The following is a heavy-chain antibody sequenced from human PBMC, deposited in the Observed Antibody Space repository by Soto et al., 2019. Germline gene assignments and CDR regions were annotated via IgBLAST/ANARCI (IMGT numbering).Heavy chain of an antibody. Sequence: ASVKVSCKASGYTFTGYYMHCVRQAPGQGLEWMGWINPNSGGTNYAQKFQGWVTMTRDTSISTAYMELSRLRSDDTAVYYCARDLMVRGGNPVGYYGMDVWGQGTTVTVSS. J-gene: IGHJ6*02. CDR3: ARDLMVRGGNPVGYYGMDV. D-gene: IGHD3-10*01. CDR1: GYTFTGYY. V-gene: IGHV1-2*04. CDR2: INPNSGGT.